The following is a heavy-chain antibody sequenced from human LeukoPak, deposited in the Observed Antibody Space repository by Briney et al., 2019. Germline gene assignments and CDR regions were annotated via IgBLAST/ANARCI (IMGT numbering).Heavy chain of an antibody. V-gene: IGHV1-69*13. J-gene: IGHJ3*02. Sequence: ASVKVSCKASGGTFSRYAISWVRQAPGQGLEWMGGIIPIFGTASYAQKFQGRVTITADESTSTAYMELSSLRSEDTAVYYCARARADGRDAFDIWGQGTMVTVSS. CDR2: IIPIFGTA. CDR1: GGTFSRYA. CDR3: ARARADGRDAFDI.